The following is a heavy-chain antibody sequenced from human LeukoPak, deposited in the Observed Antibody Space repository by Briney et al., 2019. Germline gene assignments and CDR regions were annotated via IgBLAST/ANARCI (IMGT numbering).Heavy chain of an antibody. CDR3: ARDRLGSSWYFVDY. J-gene: IGHJ4*02. CDR1: GGSFSGQY. CDR2: IYSGGST. Sequence: PSETLSLTCAVFGGSFSGQYWSWIRQPPGKGLEWVSVIYSGGSTYYADSVKGRFTISRDNSKNTLYLQMNSLRAEDTAVYYCARDRLGSSWYFVDYWGQGTLVTVSS. V-gene: IGHV3-66*01. D-gene: IGHD6-13*01.